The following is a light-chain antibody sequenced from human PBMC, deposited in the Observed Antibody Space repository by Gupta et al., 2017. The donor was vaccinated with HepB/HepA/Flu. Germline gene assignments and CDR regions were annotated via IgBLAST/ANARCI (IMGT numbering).Light chain of an antibody. CDR2: GNN. J-gene: IGLJ1*01. CDR1: SSNIGSYT. Sequence: TISCSGSSSNIGSYTVNWYQQLPGTAPKLLIYGNNERPSGVPVRFSGSKSGTSASLAISGLQSEDEADYYCSAWDDSLNGYIFGGGTKVTVL. CDR3: SAWDDSLNGYI. V-gene: IGLV1-44*01.